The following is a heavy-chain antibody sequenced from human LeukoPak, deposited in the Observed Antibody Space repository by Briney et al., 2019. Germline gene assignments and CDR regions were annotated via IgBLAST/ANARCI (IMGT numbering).Heavy chain of an antibody. CDR2: IWYDGSNK. CDR1: GFTFSSYG. CDR3: ARSSGWYGLGAFDI. Sequence: VQPGRSLRLSCAASGFTFSSYGMHWVRQAPGTGLAWVAVIWYDGSNKYYADSVKGRFTISRDNTKNTLYLQMNSLRAEDTAVYYCARSSGWYGLGAFDIWGQGTMVTVSS. J-gene: IGHJ3*02. D-gene: IGHD6-19*01. V-gene: IGHV3-33*01.